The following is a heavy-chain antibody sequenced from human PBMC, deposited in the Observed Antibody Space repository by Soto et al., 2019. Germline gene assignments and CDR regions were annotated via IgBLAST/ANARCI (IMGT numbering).Heavy chain of an antibody. V-gene: IGHV4-31*03. D-gene: IGHD3-9*01. CDR1: GGSISSGGYY. CDR3: ARVARDYDILTVYSPDNWFAP. J-gene: IGHJ5*02. Sequence: SETLSLTFTVSGGSISSGGYYWSWIRQHPGKGLEWIGYIYYSGSTYYNPSLKSRVTISVDTSKNQFSLKLSSVTAADTAVYYCARVARDYDILTVYSPDNWFAPWGQGTLVTVSS. CDR2: IYYSGST.